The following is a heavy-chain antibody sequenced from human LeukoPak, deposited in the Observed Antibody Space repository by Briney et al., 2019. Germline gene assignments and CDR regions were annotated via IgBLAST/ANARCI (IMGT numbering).Heavy chain of an antibody. V-gene: IGHV4-34*01. CDR1: GESFSGYY. D-gene: IGHD3-9*01. CDR2: INHSGST. Sequence: PSETLSLTCAVYGESFSGYYWSWIRQPPGKGLEWLGEINHSGSTNYNPSLKSRVTISVDTSKNQFSLKLSSVTAADTAVYYCAGLVDYDILTGYYKSYFDYWGQGTLVTVSS. J-gene: IGHJ4*02. CDR3: AGLVDYDILTGYYKSYFDY.